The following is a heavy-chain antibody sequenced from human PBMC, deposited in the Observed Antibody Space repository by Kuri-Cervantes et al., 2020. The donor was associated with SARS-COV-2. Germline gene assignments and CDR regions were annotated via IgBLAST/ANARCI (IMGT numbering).Heavy chain of an antibody. J-gene: IGHJ6*02. CDR1: GFNFSNYW. D-gene: IGHD1-1*01. V-gene: IGHV3-7*03. Sequence: ETLSLTCAASGFNFSNYWMTWVRQAPGKGLEWVAIIKPDGSAKSYVDSLKGRFTIFRDNAKNSLYLQMNSPRAEDTAVYYCARDAYPGTNYYYGMDVWGQGTTVTVSS. CDR2: IKPDGSAK. CDR3: ARDAYPGTNYYYGMDV.